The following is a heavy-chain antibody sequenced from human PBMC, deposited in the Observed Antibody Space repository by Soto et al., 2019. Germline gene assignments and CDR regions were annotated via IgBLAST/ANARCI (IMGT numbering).Heavy chain of an antibody. CDR1: GFTFSSYA. D-gene: IGHD5-12*01. CDR3: AKGSAWLQFLLFDY. Sequence: HPGGSLRLSCAASGFTFSSYAMSWVRQAPGKGLEWVSAISGSGGSTHYADSVKGRFTISRDNSKNTLYLQMNSLRAEDTAVYYCAKGSAWLQFLLFDYWGQGTLVTVSS. V-gene: IGHV3-23*01. CDR2: ISGSGGST. J-gene: IGHJ4*02.